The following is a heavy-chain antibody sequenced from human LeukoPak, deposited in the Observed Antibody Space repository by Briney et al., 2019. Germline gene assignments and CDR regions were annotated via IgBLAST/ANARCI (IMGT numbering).Heavy chain of an antibody. D-gene: IGHD2-2*02. Sequence: PSETLSLTCTVSGYSISSGYYWGWIRRPPGKGLEWIGSIYHSGSTYYNPSLKSRVTISVDTSKNQFSLKLSSVTAADTAVYYCARAPGYCSSTSCHNDAFDIWGQGTMVTVSS. CDR3: ARAPGYCSSTSCHNDAFDI. CDR1: GYSISSGYY. J-gene: IGHJ3*02. CDR2: IYHSGST. V-gene: IGHV4-38-2*02.